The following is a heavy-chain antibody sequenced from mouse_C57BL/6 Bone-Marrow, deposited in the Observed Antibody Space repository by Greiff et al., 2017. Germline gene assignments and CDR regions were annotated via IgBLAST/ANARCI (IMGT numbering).Heavy chain of an antibody. Sequence: VQLQQPGAELVKPGASVKVSCKASGYTFTSYWMHWVKQRPGQGLEWIGRIHPSDSDTNYNQKFKGKATLTVDKSSSTAYMQLSSLTSEDSAVYYCAIRDSLVITTVVAHYFDDWGQGTTLTVSS. CDR3: AIRDSLVITTVVAHYFDD. V-gene: IGHV1-74*01. CDR2: IHPSDSDT. J-gene: IGHJ2*01. D-gene: IGHD1-1*01. CDR1: GYTFTSYW.